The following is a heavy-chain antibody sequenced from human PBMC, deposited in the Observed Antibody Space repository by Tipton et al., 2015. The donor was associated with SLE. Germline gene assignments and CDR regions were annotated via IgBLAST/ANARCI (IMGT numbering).Heavy chain of an antibody. Sequence: TLSLTCAVYGGSISGYYWSWIRQPPGKGLEWIGAINHSRSTNNNPSLKSRVTISVDTSKNQFSLKLSSVTAADTAVYYCASNVGAGDAFDIWGQGTMVTVSS. CDR2: INHSRST. V-gene: IGHV4-34*01. D-gene: IGHD1-26*01. CDR3: ASNVGAGDAFDI. CDR1: GGSISGYY. J-gene: IGHJ3*02.